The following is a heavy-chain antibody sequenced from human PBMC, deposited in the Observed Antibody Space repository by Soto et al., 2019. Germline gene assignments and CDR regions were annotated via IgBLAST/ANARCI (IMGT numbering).Heavy chain of an antibody. Sequence: SETLSLTCTVSGGSISSYYWSWIRQPPGKGLEWIGYIYYSGRTKYNPSIKRRVNISVDTSKNQISLKLSSVTAANTAEYYCGRVVVDCSSTSCYYYYYYMDVWGKGTTVTVSS. CDR1: GGSISSYY. CDR2: IYYSGRT. CDR3: GRVVVDCSSTSCYYYYYYMDV. J-gene: IGHJ6*03. V-gene: IGHV4-59*01. D-gene: IGHD2-2*01.